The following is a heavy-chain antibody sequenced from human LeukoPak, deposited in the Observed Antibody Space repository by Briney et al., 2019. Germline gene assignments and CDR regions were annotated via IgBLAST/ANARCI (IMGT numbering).Heavy chain of an antibody. J-gene: IGHJ4*02. CDR3: VRSRAGGFDY. CDR1: GFTFNDHW. Sequence: GGSLRLSCAASGFTFNDHWMHWVRRAPGKGLVWVSRINTDGSTTNYADSVKGRFTISRDNAKNTLHLQMNSLRAEDTAVYYCVRSRAGGFDYWGQGTLVTVSS. V-gene: IGHV3-74*01. D-gene: IGHD3-10*01. CDR2: INTDGSTT.